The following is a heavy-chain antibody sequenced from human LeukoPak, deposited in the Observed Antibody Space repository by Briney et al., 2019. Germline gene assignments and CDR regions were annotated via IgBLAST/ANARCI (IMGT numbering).Heavy chain of an antibody. Sequence: GGSLRLSCAASGLTFSSYEMNWVRQAPGKGLEWVSYISSSGSTIYYADSVKGRFTISRDNAKNSLYLQMNSLRAEDTAVYYCARWERREIYGMDVWGKGTTVTVSS. CDR1: GLTFSSYE. J-gene: IGHJ6*04. CDR2: ISSSGSTI. D-gene: IGHD1-26*01. V-gene: IGHV3-48*03. CDR3: ARWERREIYGMDV.